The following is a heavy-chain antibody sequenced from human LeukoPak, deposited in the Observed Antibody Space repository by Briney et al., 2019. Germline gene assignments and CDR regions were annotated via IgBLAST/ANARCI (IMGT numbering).Heavy chain of an antibody. Sequence: GRSLRLSCAAAGFTFSSRGMHWVRQAPGKGLEWVAVIWYDGSEKYYAESVKGRFTISRDNSKNMLYLRIYSLRTEDKALYYCARYGNLKVLDVWGQGTMVTVPS. CDR3: ARYGNLKVLDV. V-gene: IGHV3-33*01. CDR2: IWYDGSEK. CDR1: GFTFSSRG. J-gene: IGHJ3*01. D-gene: IGHD1-14*01.